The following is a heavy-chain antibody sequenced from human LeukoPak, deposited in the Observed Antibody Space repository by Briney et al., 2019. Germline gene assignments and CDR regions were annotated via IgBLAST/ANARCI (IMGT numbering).Heavy chain of an antibody. CDR2: IYYSGST. J-gene: IGHJ4*02. CDR3: ASLGYCSSTSCFDY. D-gene: IGHD2-2*01. V-gene: IGHV4-59*01. Sequence: SETLSLTCTVSGGSISSYYWSWIRQPPGKGLEWIGYIYYSGSTNYNPSLKSRVTISVDTSKNQFSLKLSSVTAADTAVYYCASLGYCSSTSCFDYWAREPWSPSPQ. CDR1: GGSISSYY.